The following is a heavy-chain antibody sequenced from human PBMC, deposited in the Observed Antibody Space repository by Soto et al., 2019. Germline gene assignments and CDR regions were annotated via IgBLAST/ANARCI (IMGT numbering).Heavy chain of an antibody. Sequence: PGGSLRLSCAASGFTFSSYAMHWVRQAPGKGLEWVAVISYDGSNKYYADSVKGRFTISRDNSKNTLYLQMNSLRAEDTAVYYCARDGWSGYYQDYYYYYGMDVWGQGTTVTVSS. CDR1: GFTFSSYA. CDR2: ISYDGSNK. CDR3: ARDGWSGYYQDYYYYYGMDV. D-gene: IGHD3-3*01. J-gene: IGHJ6*02. V-gene: IGHV3-30-3*01.